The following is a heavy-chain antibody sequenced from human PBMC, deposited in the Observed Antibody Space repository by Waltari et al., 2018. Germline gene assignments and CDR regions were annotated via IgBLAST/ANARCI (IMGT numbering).Heavy chain of an antibody. Sequence: EVQLVESGGGLVQPGGSLRLSCAASGFTFSSYAMHWVRQAPGKGLEYVSAISSNGGSTYYANSVKGRFTISRDNSKNTLYLQMGSLRSEDTAVYYCARDPHYEGENWFDPWGQGTLVTVSS. CDR3: ARDPHYEGENWFDP. CDR2: ISSNGGST. CDR1: GFTFSSYA. V-gene: IGHV3-64*01. D-gene: IGHD4-17*01. J-gene: IGHJ5*02.